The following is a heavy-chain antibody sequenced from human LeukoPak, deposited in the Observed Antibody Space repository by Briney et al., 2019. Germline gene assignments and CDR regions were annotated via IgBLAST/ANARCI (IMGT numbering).Heavy chain of an antibody. CDR3: ARVSSIMVRGDENNWFDP. CDR1: GFTFSNYA. Sequence: LTGGSLRLSCAASGFTFSNYAMNWVRQAPGKGLEWVSSIGGSGGSTCYADSVKGRFTISRDNAKNSLYLQMNSLRAEDTAVYYCARVSSIMVRGDENNWFDPWGQGTLVTVSS. V-gene: IGHV3-23*01. J-gene: IGHJ5*02. D-gene: IGHD3-10*01. CDR2: IGGSGGST.